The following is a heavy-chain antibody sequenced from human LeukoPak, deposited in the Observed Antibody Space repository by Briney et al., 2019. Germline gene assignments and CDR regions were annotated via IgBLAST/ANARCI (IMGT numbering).Heavy chain of an antibody. D-gene: IGHD3-10*01. CDR3: ARDSGADYYYMDV. CDR1: GFTFSNYD. CDR2: ISSSSSYI. V-gene: IGHV3-21*01. J-gene: IGHJ6*03. Sequence: PGGSLRLSCVASGFTFSNYDMNWVRQAPGKGLEWVSSISSSSSYIYYADSVKGRFTISRDNAKNSLYLQMNSLRAEDTAVYYCARDSGADYYYMDVWGKGTTVTVSS.